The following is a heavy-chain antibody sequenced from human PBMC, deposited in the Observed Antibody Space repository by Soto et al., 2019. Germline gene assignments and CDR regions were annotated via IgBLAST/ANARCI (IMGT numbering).Heavy chain of an antibody. CDR1: GGTFRSYA. D-gene: IGHD4-17*01. Sequence: SVKVSCKASGGTFRSYAISWVRQAPGQGLEWMGGIIPIFGTANYAQKFQGRVTITADESTSTAYMELSSLRSEDTAVYYCARGTTVEYSYYYGMDVWGQGTTVTVSS. V-gene: IGHV1-69*13. CDR3: ARGTTVEYSYYYGMDV. J-gene: IGHJ6*02. CDR2: IIPIFGTA.